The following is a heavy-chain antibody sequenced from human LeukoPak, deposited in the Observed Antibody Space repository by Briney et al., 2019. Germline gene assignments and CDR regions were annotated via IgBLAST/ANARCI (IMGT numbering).Heavy chain of an antibody. V-gene: IGHV4-34*01. D-gene: IGHD3-22*01. Sequence: SETLSLTCAVYGGSFSVYYWSWVRDPLGKGRESIGDINHSGITTYNPSLKSRVTISVDTSMTRTSLNLSSVTSADTAVYYFAGVVRAIVVVICDYWGEGTLVTVSS. CDR1: GGSFSVYY. J-gene: IGHJ4*02. CDR3: AGVVRAIVVVICDY. CDR2: INHSGIT.